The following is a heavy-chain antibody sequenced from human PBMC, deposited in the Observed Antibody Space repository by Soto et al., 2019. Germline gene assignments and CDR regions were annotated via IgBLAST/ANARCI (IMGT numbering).Heavy chain of an antibody. CDR3: ATGYSWNEPFDY. D-gene: IGHD1-1*01. CDR1: GGSISSYY. CDR2: IPYSGTT. V-gene: IGHV4-59*08. Sequence: QVQPQESGPGLVKPSETLSLTCTVSGGSISSYYWSWIRQPPGEGLEWIGYIPYSGTTNYNPSLTSRATISAPTSRNQFSLKLSSVTAADTAVYYCATGYSWNEPFDYWGQGTLVTVSS. J-gene: IGHJ4*02.